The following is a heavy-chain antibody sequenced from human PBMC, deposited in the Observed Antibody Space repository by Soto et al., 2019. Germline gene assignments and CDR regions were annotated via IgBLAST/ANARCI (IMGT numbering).Heavy chain of an antibody. Sequence: ASVKVSCKASGGTFSSYAISWVRQAPGQGLEWMGGIIPIFGTANYAQKFQGRVTITADESTSTAYMELSSLRSEDTAVYYCARPLGHGGSDAFDIWGQGTMVTVSS. D-gene: IGHD2-15*01. J-gene: IGHJ3*02. CDR1: GGTFSSYA. CDR2: IIPIFGTA. V-gene: IGHV1-69*13. CDR3: ARPLGHGGSDAFDI.